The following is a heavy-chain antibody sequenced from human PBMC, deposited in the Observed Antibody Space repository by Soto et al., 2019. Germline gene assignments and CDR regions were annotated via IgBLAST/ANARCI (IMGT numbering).Heavy chain of an antibody. V-gene: IGHV3-30*18. CDR2: ISYDGSNK. CDR1: GFTFSSYG. Sequence: GGSLRLSCAASGFTFSSYGMHWVRQAPGKGLEWVAVISYDGSNKYYADSVKGRFTISRDNSKNTLYLQMNSLRAEDTAVYYCAKMPFLEWLQGTYYYYYYYMVVWGKGTTVTVSS. CDR3: AKMPFLEWLQGTYYYYYYYMVV. D-gene: IGHD3-3*01. J-gene: IGHJ6*03.